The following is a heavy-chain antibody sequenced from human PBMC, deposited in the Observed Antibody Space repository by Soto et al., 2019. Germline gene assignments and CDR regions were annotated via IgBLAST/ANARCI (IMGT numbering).Heavy chain of an antibody. CDR2: IIPILGIA. D-gene: IGHD6-19*01. Sequence: QVQLVQSGAEVKKPGSSVKVSCKASGGTFSSYTISWVRQAPGQGLEWMGRIIPILGIANYAQKFQGRVTITADKSTSTDYMELSSLRSEDTAVYYCARVTKGAVAADIWGQGTMVTVSS. CDR3: ARVTKGAVAADI. J-gene: IGHJ3*02. V-gene: IGHV1-69*02. CDR1: GGTFSSYT.